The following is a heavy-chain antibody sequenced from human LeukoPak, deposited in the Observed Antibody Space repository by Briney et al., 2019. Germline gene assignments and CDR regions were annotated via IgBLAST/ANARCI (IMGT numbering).Heavy chain of an antibody. CDR3: AGDLGGYSYYYYYYMDV. CDR1: GFTFDDYG. Sequence: GGSLRLSCAASGFTFDDYGMSWVRQAPGKGLEWVSGINWNGGSTGYADSVKGRFTISRDNAKNSLYLQMNSLRAEDTAVYYCAGDLGGYSYYYYYYMDVWGKGTTVTVSS. CDR2: INWNGGST. J-gene: IGHJ6*03. D-gene: IGHD5-12*01. V-gene: IGHV3-20*04.